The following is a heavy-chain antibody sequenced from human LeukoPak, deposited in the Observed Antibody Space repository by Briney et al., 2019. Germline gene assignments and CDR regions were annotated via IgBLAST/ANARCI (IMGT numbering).Heavy chain of an antibody. Sequence: GGSLRLSCAASGFTFSSYGMYWVRQAPGKGLEWVAFIRHDGGQKYYADSVKGRFTISRDNSKNMLYLQMNSLGAEDTAVYYCAKMYYNALTGSHAPYYFDYWGQGTLVTVSS. J-gene: IGHJ4*02. CDR3: AKMYYNALTGSHAPYYFDY. CDR1: GFTFSSYG. CDR2: IRHDGGQK. D-gene: IGHD3-9*01. V-gene: IGHV3-30*02.